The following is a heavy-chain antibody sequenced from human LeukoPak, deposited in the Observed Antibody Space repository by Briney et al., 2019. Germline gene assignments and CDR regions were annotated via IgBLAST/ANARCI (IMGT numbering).Heavy chain of an antibody. CDR3: AKDMGIVVVPAAHDY. CDR1: GFTFSSYA. CDR2: ISGSGGSI. V-gene: IGHV3-23*01. Sequence: GGSLRLSCAASGFTFSSYAMSWVRQAPGKGLEWVSAISGSGGSIYYADSVKGRFTISRDNSKNTLYLQMNSLRAEDTAVYYCAKDMGIVVVPAAHDYWGQGTLVTVSS. D-gene: IGHD2-2*03. J-gene: IGHJ4*02.